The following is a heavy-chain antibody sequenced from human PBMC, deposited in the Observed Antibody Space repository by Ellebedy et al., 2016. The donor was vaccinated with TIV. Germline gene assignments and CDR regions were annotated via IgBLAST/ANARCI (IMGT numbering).Heavy chain of an antibody. Sequence: PGGSLRLSCAASGFTFSTYGLHWVRQAPGKGLEWVAVVWYDGSDKYYADSVKGRFTISRDNSKNTLFLQMNSLRAEDTAVYYCARDRHTHGFMVRAKSWFDPWGQGTLVTVSS. CDR1: GFTFSTYG. D-gene: IGHD3-10*01. J-gene: IGHJ5*02. CDR3: ARDRHTHGFMVRAKSWFDP. CDR2: VWYDGSDK. V-gene: IGHV3-33*01.